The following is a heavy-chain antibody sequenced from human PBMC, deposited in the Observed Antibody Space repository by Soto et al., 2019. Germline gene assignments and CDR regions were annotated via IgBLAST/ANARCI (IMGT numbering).Heavy chain of an antibody. CDR1: GGSISSNNW. V-gene: IGHV4-4*02. Sequence: PSETLSLACAVSGGSISSNNWWSWVRQPPGKGLEWIGEIYHSGSTNYNPSLKSRVTISVDKSKNQFSLKLSSVTAADTAVYYCARVAAAGTYFDYWGQGTLVTVSS. D-gene: IGHD6-13*01. CDR2: IYHSGST. J-gene: IGHJ4*02. CDR3: ARVAAAGTYFDY.